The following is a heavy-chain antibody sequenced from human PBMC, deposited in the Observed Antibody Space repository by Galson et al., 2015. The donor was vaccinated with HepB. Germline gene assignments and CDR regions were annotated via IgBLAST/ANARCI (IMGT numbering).Heavy chain of an antibody. J-gene: IGHJ6*03. Sequence: SLRLSCAASGFAFRTYGMHWVRQPPGKGLEWVAIIWFDGSDKFYADSVKGRFTISRDSSKNTLYLQMNSLRTEDTAVYYCAKNIEDRRNYMDVWGKGSTVIVSS. CDR3: AKNIEDRRNYMDV. D-gene: IGHD6-6*01. CDR2: IWFDGSDK. CDR1: GFAFRTYG. V-gene: IGHV3-33*06.